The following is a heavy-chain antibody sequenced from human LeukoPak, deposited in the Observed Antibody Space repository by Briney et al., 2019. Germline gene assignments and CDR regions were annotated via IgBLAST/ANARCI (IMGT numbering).Heavy chain of an antibody. CDR1: GGSISSSSYY. V-gene: IGHV4-39*01. D-gene: IGHD2-2*01. CDR3: ARQVPAADTYNWFDP. J-gene: IGHJ5*02. CDR2: IYYSGST. Sequence: KPSETLSLTCTVSGGSISSSSYYWGWLRQPPGKGLEWIGSIYYSGSTYYNPSLKSRVTISVDTSKNQFSLKLSSVTAADTAVYYCARQVPAADTYNWFDPWGQGTLVTVSS.